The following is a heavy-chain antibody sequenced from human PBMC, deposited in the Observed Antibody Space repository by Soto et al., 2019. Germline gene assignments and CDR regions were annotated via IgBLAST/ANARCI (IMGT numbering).Heavy chain of an antibody. CDR2: IYATGTT. CDR3: VRDGTKTLRDWFDP. D-gene: IGHD1-1*01. CDR1: GASISGFY. Sequence: SETLSLTCTVSGASISGFYWSWIRKSAGKGLVWIGRIYATGTTDYNPSLRSRVMMSVDTSKKQFSLKLRSVTAADTAVYYCVRDGTKTLRDWFDPWGQGXSVTVYS. J-gene: IGHJ5*02. V-gene: IGHV4-4*07.